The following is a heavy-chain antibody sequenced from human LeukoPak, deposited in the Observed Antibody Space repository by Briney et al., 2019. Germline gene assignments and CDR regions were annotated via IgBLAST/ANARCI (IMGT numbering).Heavy chain of an antibody. J-gene: IGHJ3*02. Sequence: SVKVSCNASGGTFSSYAMNWVRQAPGQGLEWVARIIPLLGITNHAQKLQGRVTVTADTSTNTAYMELSSLISDDTAVYYCARARSRITFGGIRHAFDIWGQGTLVTVSS. V-gene: IGHV1-69*04. CDR1: GGTFSSYA. CDR2: IIPLLGIT. CDR3: ARARSRITFGGIRHAFDI. D-gene: IGHD3-16*01.